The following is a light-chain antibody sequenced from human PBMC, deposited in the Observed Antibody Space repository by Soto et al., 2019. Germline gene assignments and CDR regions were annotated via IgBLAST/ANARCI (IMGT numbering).Light chain of an antibody. CDR2: DAS. CDR1: QSVSSY. V-gene: IGKV3-11*01. CDR3: QHYGSSLT. Sequence: EIVLTQSPATLSLSPGERATLSCRASQSVSSYLAWYQQKPGQAPRLLIYDASNRATGIPARFSGSGSGTGFTLTISSLEPEDFAVYYCQHYGSSLTFGGGTKVDIK. J-gene: IGKJ4*01.